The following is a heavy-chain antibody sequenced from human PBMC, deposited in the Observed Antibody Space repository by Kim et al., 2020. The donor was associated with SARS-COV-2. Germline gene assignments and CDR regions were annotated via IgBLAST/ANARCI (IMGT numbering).Heavy chain of an antibody. CDR1: GGSISSSSYY. CDR3: ARHKSGYGSGSYYNVGTNDGMDV. Sequence: SETLSLTCTVSGGSISSSSYYWGWIRQPPGKGLEWIGSIYYSGSTYYNPSLKSRVTISVDTSKNQFSLRLSSVTAADTAVYYCARHKSGYGSGSYYNVGTNDGMDVWGQGTTVTVSS. J-gene: IGHJ6*02. V-gene: IGHV4-39*01. CDR2: IYYSGST. D-gene: IGHD3-10*01.